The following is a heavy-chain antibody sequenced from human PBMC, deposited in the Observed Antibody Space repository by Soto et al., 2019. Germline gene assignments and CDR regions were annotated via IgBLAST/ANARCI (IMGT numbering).Heavy chain of an antibody. V-gene: IGHV1-46*03. Sequence: GASVKVSCKASGYTFTSYYMHWVRQAPGQGLDWMGIINPSGGSTSYAQKFQGRVTMTRDTSTSTVYMELSSLRSEDTAVYYCARMTFGGVIVDPAELAFDIWGQGTMVTVSS. CDR3: ARMTFGGVIVDPAELAFDI. CDR2: INPSGGST. CDR1: GYTFTSYY. D-gene: IGHD3-16*02. J-gene: IGHJ3*02.